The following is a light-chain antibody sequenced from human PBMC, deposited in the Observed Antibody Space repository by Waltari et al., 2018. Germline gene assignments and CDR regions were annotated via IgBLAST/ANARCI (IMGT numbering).Light chain of an antibody. CDR1: QSISSY. V-gene: IGKV1-39*01. J-gene: IGKJ1*01. Sequence: DIQMTQSTSSLSASVGDRVTITCRASQSISSYLNWYQQKPGKAPNLLIYDASSLQNKVPSRFSGSGSGTDFTLTISNLQPEDFATYYCQQSYSTPKTFGQGTKVEIK. CDR2: DAS. CDR3: QQSYSTPKT.